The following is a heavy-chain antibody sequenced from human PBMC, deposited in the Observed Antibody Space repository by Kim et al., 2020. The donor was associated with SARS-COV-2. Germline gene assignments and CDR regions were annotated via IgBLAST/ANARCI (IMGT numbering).Heavy chain of an antibody. V-gene: IGHV1-69*13. D-gene: IGHD2-21*01. CDR2: IIPISATL. Sequence: SVKVSCKASGGSFSHYDFNWVRQAPGQGLEGMGGIIPISATLNYAQQFQGRLTITADESTNTVYMELSSLRSEDTALYYCARGNDEGVVIYALEIWGPGTLVVVSS. J-gene: IGHJ3*02. CDR3: ARGNDEGVVIYALEI. CDR1: GGSFSHYD.